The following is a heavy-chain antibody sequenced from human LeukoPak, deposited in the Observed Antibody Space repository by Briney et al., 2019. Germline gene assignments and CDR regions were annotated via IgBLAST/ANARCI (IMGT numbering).Heavy chain of an antibody. Sequence: SETLSLTCNVSGGSISGHYWTWIRQPPGKGLEWIGQIHYTGKPDYNPSLKSRITISVDTSKNQVSLQVSSVTAADSAIYYCARFGVDYDMDVWGHGTTVTVFS. CDR3: ARFGVDYDMDV. CDR2: IHYTGKP. J-gene: IGHJ6*02. CDR1: GGSISGHY. V-gene: IGHV4-59*11. D-gene: IGHD3-16*01.